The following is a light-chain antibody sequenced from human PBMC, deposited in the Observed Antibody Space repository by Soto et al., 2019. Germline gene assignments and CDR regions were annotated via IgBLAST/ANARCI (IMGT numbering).Light chain of an antibody. Sequence: EIVLTQSPGTLSLSPGERATLSCRASQSVYSNYLAWYQRKPGQAPRLLIYGASNRATDIPYRFSASGSGTDFTLTITRLEAEDFAVYYCQQYDSTPPTFGQGTKVEVK. CDR3: QQYDSTPPT. CDR1: QSVYSNY. CDR2: GAS. V-gene: IGKV3-20*01. J-gene: IGKJ1*01.